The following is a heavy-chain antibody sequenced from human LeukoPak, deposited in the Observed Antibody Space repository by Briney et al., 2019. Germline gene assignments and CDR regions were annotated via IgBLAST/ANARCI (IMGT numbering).Heavy chain of an antibody. CDR3: ARWVRGRYSVSYYPDY. CDR2: ISAYNGNT. Sequence: ASVKVSCKASGYTFTSYGISWVRQAPGQGLEWMGWISAYNGNTNYAQKLQGSVTMTTDTSTSTAYMELRSLRSDDTAVYYCARWVRGRYSVSYYPDYWGQGTLVSVSS. J-gene: IGHJ4*02. D-gene: IGHD1-26*01. V-gene: IGHV1-18*01. CDR1: GYTFTSYG.